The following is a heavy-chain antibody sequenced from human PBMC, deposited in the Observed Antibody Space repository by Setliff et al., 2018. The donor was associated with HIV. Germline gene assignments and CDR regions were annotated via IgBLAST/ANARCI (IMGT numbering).Heavy chain of an antibody. CDR1: GGSISSGTYY. J-gene: IGHJ6*03. Sequence: PSETLSLTCTVSGGSISSGTYYWSWIRQPAGKGLEWIGHIYTDGSTNFNPSLRSRVTISADTPKNQLSLKLSSVTAADTAVYYCARGDGTKYYYYYYMDVWGKGTTVTVSS. CDR2: IYTDGST. V-gene: IGHV4-61*09. D-gene: IGHD1-7*01. CDR3: ARGDGTKYYYYYYMDV.